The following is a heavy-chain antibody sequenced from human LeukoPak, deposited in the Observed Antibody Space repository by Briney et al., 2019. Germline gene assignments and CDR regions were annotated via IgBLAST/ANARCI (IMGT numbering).Heavy chain of an antibody. CDR3: ARSDYGPYGMDV. CDR1: GFTVSSDY. Sequence: PGGPLRLSCVVSGFTVSSDYMSWVRQAPGKGREWVSVIYSGGSTYYADSVKGRFTISRDNSKKTMYLQTNSLRAEDTAVYYCARSDYGPYGMDVWGQGTTVTVSS. D-gene: IGHD4-17*01. J-gene: IGHJ6*02. V-gene: IGHV3-53*01. CDR2: IYSGGST.